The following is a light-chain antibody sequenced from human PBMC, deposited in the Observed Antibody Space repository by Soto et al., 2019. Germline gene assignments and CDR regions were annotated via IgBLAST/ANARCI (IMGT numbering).Light chain of an antibody. CDR1: QSVSSSY. CDR3: QQYCSSRWT. J-gene: IGKJ1*01. Sequence: VLTQSPGTLSLSPGERTTLSCRASQSVSSSYLAWYQQKPGQAPRLLIYAASSRDTGIPDRFSGSGSGTDFTLTISRLEPEDFAVYYCQQYCSSRWTFGQGTKVEIK. V-gene: IGKV3-20*01. CDR2: AAS.